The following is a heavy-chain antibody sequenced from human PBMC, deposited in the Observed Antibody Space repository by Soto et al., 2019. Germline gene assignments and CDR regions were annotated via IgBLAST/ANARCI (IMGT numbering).Heavy chain of an antibody. V-gene: IGHV1-8*01. CDR2: MDPNSGST. Sequence: ASVKVSCKASGYTFTSYDINWVRQAPGQRPEWLGWMDPNSGSTGYAQNFQGRVTMTRNISINTAHMELSSLRSEDTAVYYCARERQFAFRMKCFEVWGQGYTDTV. D-gene: IGHD3-9*01. CDR3: ARERQFAFRMKCFEV. J-gene: IGHJ6*02. CDR1: GYTFTSYD.